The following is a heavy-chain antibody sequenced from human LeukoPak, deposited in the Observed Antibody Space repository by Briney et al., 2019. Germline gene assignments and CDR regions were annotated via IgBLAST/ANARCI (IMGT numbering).Heavy chain of an antibody. CDR2: ITSNSGAI. D-gene: IGHD6-25*01. CDR1: GFTFSSYA. CDR3: ARDMTASGWHALDY. Sequence: PGGSLRLSCVASGFTFSSYAMNWVRQAPGKGLEWVSYITSNSGAIYYADSVKGRFTMSRDNAKNSLYLQMNSLRAEDTAVYYCARDMTASGWHALDYWGQGTLITVSS. V-gene: IGHV3-48*01. J-gene: IGHJ4*02.